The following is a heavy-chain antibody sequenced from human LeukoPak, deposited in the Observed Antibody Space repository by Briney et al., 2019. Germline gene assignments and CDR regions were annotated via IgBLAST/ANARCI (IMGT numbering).Heavy chain of an antibody. J-gene: IGHJ4*02. CDR1: GFTFSSYA. Sequence: GGSLRLSCAASGFTFSSYAMHWVRQAPGKGLEWVAVISYDGSNKYYADSVKGRFTISRDNSKNTLYLQMNSLRAEDTAVYYCARDTSFVVVVAATLDYWGQGTLVTVSS. CDR2: ISYDGSNK. CDR3: ARDTSFVVVVAATLDY. V-gene: IGHV3-30-3*01. D-gene: IGHD2-15*01.